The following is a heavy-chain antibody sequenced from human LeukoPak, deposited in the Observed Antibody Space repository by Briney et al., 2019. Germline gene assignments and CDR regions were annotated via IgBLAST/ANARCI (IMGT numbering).Heavy chain of an antibody. CDR3: ARVHYDPFEYGYYMDV. CDR2: INLTGNT. Sequence: SETLSLTCGVAGVVLSGFYWSWVRQTPGKGLEWIGDINLTGNTNYNPSLTDYNPSLKSRVTISVDSSNYSLSLRLTSAPAADAVGCCSARVHYDPFEYGYYMDVWGKGTTVTVS. J-gene: IGHJ6*03. D-gene: IGHD3-22*01. CDR1: GVVLSGFY. V-gene: IGHV4-34*01.